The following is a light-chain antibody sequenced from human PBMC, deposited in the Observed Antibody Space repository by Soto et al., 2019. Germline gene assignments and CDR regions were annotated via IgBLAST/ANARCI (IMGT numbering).Light chain of an antibody. CDR3: HHYNDYPFT. Sequence: DIQMTQSPSTLSASVGDRVTITCRASQSLSSWLAWYQQKPGKAPKLLIYKASSLDTGVPSRFSGSGSGTEFTLTISSLQPDDFATYYCHHYNDYPFTFGPGTKVDVK. CDR2: KAS. J-gene: IGKJ3*01. V-gene: IGKV1-5*03. CDR1: QSLSSW.